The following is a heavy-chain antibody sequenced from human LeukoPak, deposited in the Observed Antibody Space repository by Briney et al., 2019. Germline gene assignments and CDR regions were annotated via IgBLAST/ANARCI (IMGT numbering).Heavy chain of an antibody. J-gene: IGHJ4*02. Sequence: PGRSLRLSCAASGFSFSTYAMHWVRQAPGKGLEWVAVLSYDGSNKYCADSVKGRFTISRDNSKNTLYLQMNSLRAEDTAVYYCAKDVVRGVMWYFDYWGQGTLVTVSS. CDR2: LSYDGSNK. V-gene: IGHV3-30-3*01. CDR3: AKDVVRGVMWYFDY. CDR1: GFSFSTYA. D-gene: IGHD3-10*01.